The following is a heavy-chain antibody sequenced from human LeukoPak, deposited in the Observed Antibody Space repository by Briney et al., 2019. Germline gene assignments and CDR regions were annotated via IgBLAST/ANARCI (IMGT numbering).Heavy chain of an antibody. V-gene: IGHV3-30-3*01. J-gene: IGHJ5*02. D-gene: IGHD6-19*01. CDR2: ISYDGSNK. Sequence: GGSLRLSCAASGFTFSSYAMHWVRQAPGKGLEWVAVISYDGSNKYYADSVKGRFTISRDNSKNTLYLQMNSLRAEDTALYYWARTRNTGRAVAASNWFDPWGQGTLVTVSS. CDR3: ARTRNTGRAVAASNWFDP. CDR1: GFTFSSYA.